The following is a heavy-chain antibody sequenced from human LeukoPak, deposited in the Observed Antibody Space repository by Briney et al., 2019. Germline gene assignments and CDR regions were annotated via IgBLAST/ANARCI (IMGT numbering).Heavy chain of an antibody. J-gene: IGHJ4*02. CDR3: ARDYYDNSGDFPFDR. CDR1: GGSFSGYY. V-gene: IGHV4-34*01. D-gene: IGHD3-22*01. CDR2: INHSGST. Sequence: PSETLSLTCAVYGGSFSGYYWSWIRQPPGKGLEWIGEINHSGSTNYNPSLKSRVTISVDTSKKQFSLNLSAVTAADTAVYYCARDYYDNSGDFPFDRWGQGTLVTVS.